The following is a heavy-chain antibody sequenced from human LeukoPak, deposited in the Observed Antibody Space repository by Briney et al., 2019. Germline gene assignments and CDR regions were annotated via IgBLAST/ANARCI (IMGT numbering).Heavy chain of an antibody. J-gene: IGHJ4*02. CDR1: GYTFTSYY. V-gene: IGHV1-46*01. CDR2: INPSGGST. D-gene: IGHD1-1*01. Sequence: ASVKVSCKASGYTFTSYYMHWVRQAPGQGLEWMGIINPSGGSTSYAQKFQGRVTMTGDTSTSTVYMELSSLRSEDTAVYYCARVATGRTLDYWGQGTLVTVSS. CDR3: ARVATGRTLDY.